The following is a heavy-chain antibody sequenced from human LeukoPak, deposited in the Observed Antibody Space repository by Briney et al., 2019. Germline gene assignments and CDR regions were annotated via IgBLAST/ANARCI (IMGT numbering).Heavy chain of an antibody. CDR1: GYTFTGHY. Sequence: ASVKVSCKASGYTFTGHYMHWVRQAPGQGLEWMGWINPNSGGTNYAQKFQGRVTMTRDTSISTAYMELSRLRSDDTAVYYCARDGLVSSSWYDRWFDPWGQGTLVTVSS. D-gene: IGHD6-13*01. CDR3: ARDGLVSSSWYDRWFDP. J-gene: IGHJ5*02. V-gene: IGHV1-2*02. CDR2: INPNSGGT.